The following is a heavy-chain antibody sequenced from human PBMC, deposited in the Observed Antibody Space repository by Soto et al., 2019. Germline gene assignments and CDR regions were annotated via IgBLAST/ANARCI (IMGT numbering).Heavy chain of an antibody. Sequence: EVQLLESGGGLVQPGGSLGLSCAASGFTFSSYSMNWVRQAPGKGLEWVASVGGGGDNTFYADSVKGRFTISRDDSQNTLYLQMNSLRAEDTAVYFCAKRDSGSGSSPPLINYWGQGTLVTVSS. CDR3: AKRDSGSGSSPPLINY. CDR1: GFTFSSYS. D-gene: IGHD3-10*01. V-gene: IGHV3-23*01. J-gene: IGHJ4*02. CDR2: VGGGGDNT.